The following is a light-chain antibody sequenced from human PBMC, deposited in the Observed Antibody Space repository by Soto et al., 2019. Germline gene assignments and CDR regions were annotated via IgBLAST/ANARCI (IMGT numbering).Light chain of an antibody. V-gene: IGKV3-20*01. CDR1: QSVGSSY. Sequence: VWTQCPDTRSLCPGKKAKLSCRASQSVGSSYLAWYQQKPGQAPRLLIYGASSRATGIPDRFSGSGSGTDFTLTISRLEPEDFAVYYCQQYGSSPRTFGQGTKVDIK. CDR3: QQYGSSPRT. CDR2: GAS. J-gene: IGKJ1*01.